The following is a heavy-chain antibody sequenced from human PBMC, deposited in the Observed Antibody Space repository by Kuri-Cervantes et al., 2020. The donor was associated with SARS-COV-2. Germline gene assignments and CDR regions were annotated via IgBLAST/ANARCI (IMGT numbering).Heavy chain of an antibody. CDR2: INPDGSYT. Sequence: GESLKISCAASGFTFSGHWIHWVRQAPGKGLVWVSRINPDGSYTNNADSVKGRFTLSRDNAKNTLYLQMNSLRAEDTAVYYCARDPRITIFGVVTPPYYYGMDVWGQGTTVTVSS. CDR1: GFTFSGHW. CDR3: ARDPRITIFGVVTPPYYYGMDV. J-gene: IGHJ6*02. V-gene: IGHV3-74*01. D-gene: IGHD3-3*01.